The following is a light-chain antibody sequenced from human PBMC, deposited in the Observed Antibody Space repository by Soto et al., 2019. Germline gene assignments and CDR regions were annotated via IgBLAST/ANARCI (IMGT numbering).Light chain of an antibody. CDR3: QHYSSYSEA. CDR2: KAS. V-gene: IGKV1-5*03. Sequence: DIQMTQSPSTLSGSVGDRVTITCRASQTISSWLALYQQKPGKAPKLLIYKASTLKSGVPSRFSGSGSGTEFTLTISSLQHDDFATYYCQHYSSYSEAFGQGTQVDI. CDR1: QTISSW. J-gene: IGKJ1*01.